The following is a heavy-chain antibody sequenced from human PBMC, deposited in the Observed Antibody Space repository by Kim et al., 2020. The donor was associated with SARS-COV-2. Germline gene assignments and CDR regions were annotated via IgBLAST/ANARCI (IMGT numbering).Heavy chain of an antibody. V-gene: IGHV4-39*01. J-gene: IGHJ4*02. CDR2: SGST. Sequence: SGSTYYNPSLKSRVTISVDTSKNQFSLKLSSVTAADTAVYYCASNPQVDYWGQGTLVTVSS. CDR3: ASNPQVDY.